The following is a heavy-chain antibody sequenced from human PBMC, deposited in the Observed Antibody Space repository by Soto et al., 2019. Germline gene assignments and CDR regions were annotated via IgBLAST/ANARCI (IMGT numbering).Heavy chain of an antibody. Sequence: EVQLLASGGGLVQPGGSLTLSCAASGFNFKGYGISWVRQSPEKGLEWVASINFFLGKTYYADSVKGRSTIAKDDAKDTVYLHLNSLRSDDTTIYYCARGGVYETDHYCRGMDVWGRGSPVTVSS. CDR1: GFNFKGYG. D-gene: IGHD5-12*01. CDR2: INFFLGKT. V-gene: IGHV3-23*01. J-gene: IGHJ6*02. CDR3: ARGGVYETDHYCRGMDV.